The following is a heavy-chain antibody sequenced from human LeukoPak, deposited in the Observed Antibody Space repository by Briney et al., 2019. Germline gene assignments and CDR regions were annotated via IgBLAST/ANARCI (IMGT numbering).Heavy chain of an antibody. Sequence: ASVKVSCKASGYTFTSYDINWVRQATGQGLEWMGWMNPNSGNTGYAQKFQGRVTMTRNTSISTAHMELSSLRSEDTAVYYCARGLGIAAAVDYWGQGTLVTVSS. D-gene: IGHD6-13*01. V-gene: IGHV1-8*01. CDR3: ARGLGIAAAVDY. CDR1: GYTFTSYD. J-gene: IGHJ4*02. CDR2: MNPNSGNT.